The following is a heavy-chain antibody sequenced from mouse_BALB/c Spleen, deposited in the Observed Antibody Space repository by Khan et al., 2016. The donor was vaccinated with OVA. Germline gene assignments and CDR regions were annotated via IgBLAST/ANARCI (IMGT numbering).Heavy chain of an antibody. V-gene: IGHV1S132*01. J-gene: IGHJ2*01. CDR2: IYPGTNNT. D-gene: IGHD3-3*01. Sequence: QVQLQQSGAELVRPGASVKLSCKTSGYIFTSYWIHWVKQRSGQGLEWIARIYPGTNNTYYNENLKDRATLTADKSSSTAYMQLNSLKSEDSAVYVCAREEAVYYFDYWGQGTTLTVSS. CDR1: GYIFTSYW. CDR3: AREEAVYYFDY.